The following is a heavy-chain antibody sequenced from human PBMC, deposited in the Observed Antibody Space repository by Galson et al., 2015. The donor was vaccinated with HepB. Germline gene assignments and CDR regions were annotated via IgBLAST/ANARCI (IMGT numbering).Heavy chain of an antibody. CDR1: GFTFSSYG. J-gene: IGHJ3*02. CDR2: IWYDGSNK. Sequence: CLRLSCAASGFTFSSYGMHWVRQAPGKGLEWVAVIWYDGSNKYYADSVKGRFTISRDNSKNTLYLQMNSLRAEDTAVYYCARDPGYCSGGSCLLGAFDIWGQGTMVTVSS. V-gene: IGHV3-33*01. CDR3: ARDPGYCSGGSCLLGAFDI. D-gene: IGHD2-15*01.